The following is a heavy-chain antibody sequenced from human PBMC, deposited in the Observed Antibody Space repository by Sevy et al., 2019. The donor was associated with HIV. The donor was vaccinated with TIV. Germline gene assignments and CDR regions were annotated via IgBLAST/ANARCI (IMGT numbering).Heavy chain of an antibody. Sequence: GGSLRLSCAASGFSFSNYVMYWVRQAPGKGLEWVAIIAYDGSNKYYGDYVKGRFISSRENSKSTVFLLMNSVRPEDTAVYYCAKGIPKYDDILTGHTYGMDVWGQGTTVTVSS. D-gene: IGHD3-9*01. J-gene: IGHJ6*02. CDR1: GFSFSNYV. V-gene: IGHV3-30*18. CDR3: AKGIPKYDDILTGHTYGMDV. CDR2: IAYDGSNK.